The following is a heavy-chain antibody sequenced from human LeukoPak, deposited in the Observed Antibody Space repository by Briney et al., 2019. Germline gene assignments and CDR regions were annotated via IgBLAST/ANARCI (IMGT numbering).Heavy chain of an antibody. D-gene: IGHD6-13*01. J-gene: IGHJ4*02. CDR1: GFTFSSYE. CDR3: ARAGGTSWADY. V-gene: IGHV3-48*03. CDR2: ISGGGSTI. Sequence: GGSLRLSCAASGFTFSSYEMSWVRQAPGKGLEWVSYISGGGSTIKHADSVKGRFTISRDNAKNSLYLQMNSLRVEDTAIYYCARAGGTSWADYWGQGTLVTVSS.